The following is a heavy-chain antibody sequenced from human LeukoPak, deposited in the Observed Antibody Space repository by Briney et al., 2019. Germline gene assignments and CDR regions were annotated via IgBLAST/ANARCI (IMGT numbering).Heavy chain of an antibody. CDR2: ISHDGSDK. CDR3: ARDGRYCIITSCYGYYGMDV. Sequence: TGGSLRLSCAASGFTFITYGMHWVRQAPGKGLEWVAVISHDGSDKYYADSVKGRFTISRQNSKNTVDLQMNSLRPEDTAVYYCARDGRYCIITSCYGYYGMDVWGQGTTVTVSS. D-gene: IGHD2-2*01. CDR1: GFTFITYG. V-gene: IGHV3-30*03. J-gene: IGHJ6*02.